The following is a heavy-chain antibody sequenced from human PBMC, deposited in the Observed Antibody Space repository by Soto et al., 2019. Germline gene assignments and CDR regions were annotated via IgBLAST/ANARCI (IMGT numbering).Heavy chain of an antibody. CDR2: MSGSGGDT. D-gene: IGHD3-10*01. CDR1: GIALRNYA. V-gene: IGHV3-23*01. CDR3: AKGGISLVRGSFDY. Sequence: PGGSLRLSCAPSGIALRNYAMSWVRQAPGKGLEWVTAMSGSGGDTYYSDSVKGRFTISRDNSKNTLYLQMNSLRAEDTAVYYCAKGGISLVRGSFDYWGQGTLVTVSS. J-gene: IGHJ4*02.